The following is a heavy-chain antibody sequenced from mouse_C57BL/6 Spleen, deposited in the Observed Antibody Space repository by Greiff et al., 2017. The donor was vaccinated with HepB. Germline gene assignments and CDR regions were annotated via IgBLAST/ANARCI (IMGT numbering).Heavy chain of an antibody. D-gene: IGHD1-1*01. CDR1: GYAFSSSW. J-gene: IGHJ2*01. V-gene: IGHV1-82*01. Sequence: QVHVKQSGPELVKPGASVKISCKASGYAFSSSWMNWVKQRPGKGLEWIGRIYPGDGDTNYNGKFKGKATLTADKSSSTAYMQLSSLTSEDSAVYFCAIYYGSIFDYWGQGTTLTVSS. CDR2: IYPGDGDT. CDR3: AIYYGSIFDY.